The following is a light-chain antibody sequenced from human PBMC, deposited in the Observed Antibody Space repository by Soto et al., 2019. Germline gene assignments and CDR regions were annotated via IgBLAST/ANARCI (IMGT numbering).Light chain of an antibody. CDR1: GSDIGTYNR. CDR3: SSYTSSSTYV. V-gene: IGLV2-18*02. J-gene: IGLJ1*01. Sequence: QSALTQPPSVSGSPGQSVAISCTGTGSDIGTYNRVPWYQQPPGTAPKLMIYDVSDRPSGVPDRFSGSKSGNTASLTISGLQAEDEADYYCSSYTSSSTYVFGTGTKVTVL. CDR2: DVS.